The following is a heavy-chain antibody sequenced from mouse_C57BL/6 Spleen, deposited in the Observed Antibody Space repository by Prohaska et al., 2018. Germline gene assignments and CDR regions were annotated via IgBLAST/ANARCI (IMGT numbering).Heavy chain of an antibody. CDR2: INPDSSTI. Sequence: EVKLLQSGGSLVQPGGSLKLSCAASGIDFSRYWMSWVRRAPGKGLEWIGEINPDSSTINYAPSLKDKFIITRDNDKKTLYLKMSKVRSEDTALYYFAWNGDVYFDVDGTGTTVTVSS. CDR1: GIDFSRYW. J-gene: IGHJ1*03. CDR3: AWNGDVYFDV. D-gene: IGHD4-1*01. V-gene: IGHV4-1*01.